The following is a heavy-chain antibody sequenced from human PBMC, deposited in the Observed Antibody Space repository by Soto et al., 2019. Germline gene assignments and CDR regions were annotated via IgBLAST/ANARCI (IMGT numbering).Heavy chain of an antibody. Sequence: QAQLMQSGAEVKKPGSSVKVSCKASGGTFSGYAISWVRQAPGQGLEWMGGIIPVLGITNYAQKFQGRITIDADESTGTAYMDLRSLRSEDTAVYYGERDPRSITGTTSSEDFQHWGPGTLVSVSS. CDR2: IIPVLGIT. CDR1: GGTFSGYA. V-gene: IGHV1-69*01. CDR3: ERDPRSITGTTSSEDFQH. J-gene: IGHJ1*01. D-gene: IGHD1-20*01.